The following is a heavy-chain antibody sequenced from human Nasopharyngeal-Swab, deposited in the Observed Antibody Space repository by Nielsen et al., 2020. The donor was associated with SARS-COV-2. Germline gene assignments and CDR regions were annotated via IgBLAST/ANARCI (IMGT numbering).Heavy chain of an antibody. V-gene: IGHV4-39*07. CDR1: GGSISIPTYY. D-gene: IGHD1-26*01. CDR3: ARKRGSRQERTFDY. J-gene: IGHJ4*02. Sequence: SETLSLTCTVSGGSISIPTYYWDWVRQPPGKGLEWIGSIYYSGTAYYNPSLKSRVTISVDTSKNQFSLNLSSVTAADTAVCYCARKRGSRQERTFDYWGQGSLVTVSS. CDR2: IYYSGTA.